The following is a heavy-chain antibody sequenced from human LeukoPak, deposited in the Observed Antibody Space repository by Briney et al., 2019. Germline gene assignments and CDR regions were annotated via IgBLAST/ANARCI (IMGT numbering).Heavy chain of an antibody. V-gene: IGHV1-46*01. CDR1: GYTFTSYY. CDR2: INPSGGST. Sequence: GASVTVSCKASGYTFTSYYMHWVRQAPGQGLEWMGIINPSGGSTSYAQKFQGRVTMTRDTSTSTVYMELSSLRSEDTAVYYCARVYCSSTSCLPFDAFDIWGQGTMVTVSS. CDR3: ARVYCSSTSCLPFDAFDI. D-gene: IGHD2-2*01. J-gene: IGHJ3*02.